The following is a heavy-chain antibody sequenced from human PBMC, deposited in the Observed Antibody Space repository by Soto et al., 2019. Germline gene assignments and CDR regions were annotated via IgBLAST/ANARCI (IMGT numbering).Heavy chain of an antibody. CDR1: GFTFSRYA. Sequence: EVQLLESAGCLVQPGGSLSLSCAASGFTFSRYAMRWVRQAPGKGLEWVSAISGSGANTYYADSLKGRFTISRDNSKNTLCLQLNSLRAEDTAGYYCAKCAGSGWYPDYWGQGTLVTVSS. J-gene: IGHJ4*02. D-gene: IGHD6-19*01. CDR2: ISGSGANT. V-gene: IGHV3-23*01. CDR3: AKCAGSGWYPDY.